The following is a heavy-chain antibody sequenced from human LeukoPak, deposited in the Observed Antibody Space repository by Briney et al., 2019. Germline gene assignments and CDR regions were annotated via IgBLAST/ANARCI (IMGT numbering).Heavy chain of an antibody. J-gene: IGHJ4*02. CDR1: GGSISPHY. CDR3: TGERSTVTFDY. CDR2: VYYNGLT. V-gene: IGHV4-59*11. D-gene: IGHD4-17*01. Sequence: RTSETLSLTCTVSGGSISPHYWTWIRQTPGKGLEWIGYVYYNGLTSYNASLRSRLILSVDTARNQVSLKLTSVTAADTAVYYCTGERSTVTFDYWGQGTLVTVSS.